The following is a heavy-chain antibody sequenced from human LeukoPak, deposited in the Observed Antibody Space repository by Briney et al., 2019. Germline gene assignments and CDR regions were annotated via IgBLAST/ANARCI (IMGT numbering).Heavy chain of an antibody. V-gene: IGHV1-18*01. Sequence: GASVKVSCKASGYTFTSYGISWVRQAPGQGLEWMGWISGYNGNTNYAQKLQGRVTMTTDTSTSTAYMELSSLRSEDTAVYYCASGLPGIQPNYYYYYYMDVWGKGTTVTVSS. CDR3: ASGLPGIQPNYYYYYYMDV. J-gene: IGHJ6*03. D-gene: IGHD5-18*01. CDR2: ISGYNGNT. CDR1: GYTFTSYG.